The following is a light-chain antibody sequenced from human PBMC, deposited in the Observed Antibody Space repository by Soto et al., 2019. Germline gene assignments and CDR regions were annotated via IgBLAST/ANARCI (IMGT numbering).Light chain of an antibody. J-gene: IGKJ1*01. V-gene: IGKV3-20*01. CDR1: QSVGNN. CDR3: QQYASTPTT. Sequence: EIVMQQCPAPLSVSPGESSTPSCRASQSVGNNLAWYQQKPGQAPSLLIHGASSRATGIPDRFSGSGSGTDFTLTISRLEPEDFALYYCQQYASTPTTFGQGTKVDI. CDR2: GAS.